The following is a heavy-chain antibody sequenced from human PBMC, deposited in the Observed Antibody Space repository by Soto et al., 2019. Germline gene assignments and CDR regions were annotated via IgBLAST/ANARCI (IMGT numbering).Heavy chain of an antibody. CDR1: GGSISSGGYS. J-gene: IGHJ4*02. D-gene: IGHD5-12*01. CDR3: AAGGGLPRYY. CDR2: FYHIGST. Sequence: PSETLSLTCAVSGGSISSGGYSWSWIRQPPGKGLEWIGYFYHIGSTYYNPSLKSRVTISVDRSKNQFSLKLSSVTAADTAVYYCAAGGGLPRYYWGQGTLVTVSS. V-gene: IGHV4-30-2*01.